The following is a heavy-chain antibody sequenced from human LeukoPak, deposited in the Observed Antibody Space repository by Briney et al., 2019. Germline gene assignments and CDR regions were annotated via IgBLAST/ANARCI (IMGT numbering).Heavy chain of an antibody. V-gene: IGHV4-4*07. CDR1: GVSIGNYY. J-gene: IGHJ3*02. CDR2: IYTSGST. CDR3: ARSVSLAVAGLYAFDI. Sequence: SETLSLTCTVSGVSIGNYYWSWIRQPAGKGLECIGRIYTSGSTNYNPSLKSRVTMSVDTSKNQFSLKLSSVTAADTAVYYCARSVSLAVAGLYAFDIWGQGTMVTVSS. D-gene: IGHD6-19*01.